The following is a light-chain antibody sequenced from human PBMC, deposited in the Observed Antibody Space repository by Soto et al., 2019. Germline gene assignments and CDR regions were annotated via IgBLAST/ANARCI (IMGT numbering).Light chain of an antibody. Sequence: EIFLTQPPDTLSLSPGERATLSCRASQSVTNYIAWYQQRPGQPPRLLIYDACNRATRVPARFRGSGSGTDFTLTISDREPADFGRDYCQQRLNWPPGFGQGTKVEIK. CDR2: DAC. CDR1: QSVTNY. CDR3: QQRLNWPPG. V-gene: IGKV3-11*01. J-gene: IGKJ1*01.